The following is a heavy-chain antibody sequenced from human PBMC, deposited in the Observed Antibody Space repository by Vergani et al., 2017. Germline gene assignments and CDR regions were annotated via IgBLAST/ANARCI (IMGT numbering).Heavy chain of an antibody. CDR3: ATKSCGTPGGQIGYFRE. D-gene: IGHD1-1*01. CDR2: ISYDGPQK. CDR1: GFTSSYYG. J-gene: IGHJ1*01. V-gene: IGHV3-30*03. Sequence: QVHLVASGEGVVQPGRSLRLSCVVSGFTSSYYGMHWVRQAPGKGLEWVAVISYDGPQKYYADSVKGRFTISRDNSKSTLYLQMNSLRTEDTAVYYCATKSCGTPGGQIGYFREWGQGTLVTVSS.